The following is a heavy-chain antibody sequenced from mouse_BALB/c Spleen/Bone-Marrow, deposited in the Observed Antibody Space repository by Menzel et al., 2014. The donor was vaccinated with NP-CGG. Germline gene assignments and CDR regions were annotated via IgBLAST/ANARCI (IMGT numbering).Heavy chain of an antibody. Sequence: QVQLQQPGAELAKPGASVKMSCKASGYTFTSYWMHWVKQRSGQGLEWIGYINPSTGYTEYNQKFKDKATLTADKSSXTAYIQLSSLTSEDSAVYYCARSGGYDGFSYWGQGTSLTVSS. D-gene: IGHD2-2*01. CDR2: INPSTGYT. CDR3: ARSGGYDGFSY. V-gene: IGHV1-7*01. J-gene: IGHJ2*02. CDR1: GYTFTSYW.